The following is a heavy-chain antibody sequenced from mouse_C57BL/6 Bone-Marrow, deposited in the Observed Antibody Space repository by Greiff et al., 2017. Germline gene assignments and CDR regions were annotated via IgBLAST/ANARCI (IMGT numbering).Heavy chain of an antibody. CDR2: ISSGSSTI. Sequence: EVMLVESGGGLVKPGGSLKLSCAASGFTFSDYGMHWVRQAPEKGLEWVAYISSGSSTIYYADTVKGRFTISRDNAKNTLFLQMTSLRSEDTAMYYCANHLRNYAMDYWGQGTSVTVSS. CDR1: GFTFSDYG. J-gene: IGHJ4*01. D-gene: IGHD1-1*01. V-gene: IGHV5-17*01. CDR3: ANHLRNYAMDY.